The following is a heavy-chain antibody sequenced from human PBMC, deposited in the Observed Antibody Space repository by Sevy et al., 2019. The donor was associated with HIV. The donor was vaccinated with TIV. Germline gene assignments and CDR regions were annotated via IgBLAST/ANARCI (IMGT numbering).Heavy chain of an antibody. CDR2: LDPEDGET. CDR3: AADRGEDYCSGNSCQRHYYYGLDV. D-gene: IGHD2-15*01. V-gene: IGHV1-24*01. Sequence: ASVKVSCKVSGYRLIEVSMHWVRQAPGKGLEWMGHLDPEDGETIYAQNFQGRVTMTKDTSTDTAYMEVSSRRSEDTAVYYCAADRGEDYCSGNSCQRHYYYGLDVWGQGTTVTVSS. J-gene: IGHJ6*02. CDR1: GYRLIEVS.